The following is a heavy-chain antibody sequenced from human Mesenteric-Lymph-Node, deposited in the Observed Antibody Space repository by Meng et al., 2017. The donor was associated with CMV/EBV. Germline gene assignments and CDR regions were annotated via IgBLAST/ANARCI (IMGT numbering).Heavy chain of an antibody. J-gene: IGHJ4*02. V-gene: IGHV1-69*05. Sequence: SVKVSCKASGGTFSSYAISWVRQAPGQGLEWMGGIIPIFGTANYAQKFQGRVTITTDESTSTAYMELSSLRSEDTAVYYCARGRLDRLLFCYFDYWGQGTLVTVSS. D-gene: IGHD2-2*01. CDR2: IIPIFGTA. CDR3: ARGRLDRLLFCYFDY. CDR1: GGTFSSYA.